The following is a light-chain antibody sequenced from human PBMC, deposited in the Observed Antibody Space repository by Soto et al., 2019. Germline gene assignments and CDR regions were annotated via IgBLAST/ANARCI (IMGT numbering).Light chain of an antibody. V-gene: IGKV3-15*01. CDR1: DSVIISY. Sequence: EIVMTQSPATLSVSPGERATLSCRARDSVIISYLAFYQQKPGHAPRPLIYGSSTRATGIPARFNGSGSGTEFTLTITRLQSEDFSVYYCQQYNNWPQTFGQGTKGEIK. CDR2: GSS. J-gene: IGKJ1*01. CDR3: QQYNNWPQT.